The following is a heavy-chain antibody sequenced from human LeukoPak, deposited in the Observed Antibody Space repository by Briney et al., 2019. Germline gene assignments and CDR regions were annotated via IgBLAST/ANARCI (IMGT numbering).Heavy chain of an antibody. CDR1: GFTFSSFA. CDR3: ASVTAMANY. J-gene: IGHJ4*02. CDR2: INHSGST. Sequence: GSLRLSCAASGFTFSSFAMSWIRQPPGKGLEWIGEINHSGSTNYNPSLKSRVTISVDTSKNQFSLKLSSVTAADTAVYYCASVTAMANYWGQGTLVTVSS. V-gene: IGHV4-34*01. D-gene: IGHD5-18*01.